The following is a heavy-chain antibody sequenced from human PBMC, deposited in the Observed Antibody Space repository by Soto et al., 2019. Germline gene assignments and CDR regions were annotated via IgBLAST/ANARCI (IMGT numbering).Heavy chain of an antibody. CDR2: IIPIFGTA. Sequence: SVKVSCKASGGTFSSYAISWVRQAPGQGLEWMGGIIPIFGTANYAQKFQGRVTITADESTSTAYMELSSLRSEDTAVYYCARGTESNRPPASWGQGTLVTVSS. CDR1: GGTFSSYA. J-gene: IGHJ4*02. V-gene: IGHV1-69*13. CDR3: ARGTESNRPPAS. D-gene: IGHD1-1*01.